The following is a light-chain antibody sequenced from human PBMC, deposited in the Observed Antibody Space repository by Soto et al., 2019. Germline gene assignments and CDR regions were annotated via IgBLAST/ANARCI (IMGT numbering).Light chain of an antibody. Sequence: QPVLTQSSSASASLGSSVKLTCTLSSGHRTFIIAWHQQQPGKAPRYLMNLEGSGTYNKGSGVPDRFSGSSSGADRYLTISNLQFEDEADYYCQTWDSDTVIFGGGTQLTVL. CDR1: SGHRTFI. CDR2: LEGSGTY. V-gene: IGLV4-60*02. J-gene: IGLJ2*01. CDR3: QTWDSDTVI.